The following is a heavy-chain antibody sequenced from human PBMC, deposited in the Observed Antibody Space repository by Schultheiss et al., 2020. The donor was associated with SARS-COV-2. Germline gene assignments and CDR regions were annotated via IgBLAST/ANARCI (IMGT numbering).Heavy chain of an antibody. CDR1: GGTFSSYA. Sequence: ASVKVSCKASGGTFSSYAISWVRQAPGQGLEWMGWISAYNGNTNYAQKLQGRVTMTRDTSTSTVYMELSSLRSEDTAVYYCARDVTTGPRFDYWGQGTLVTVSS. J-gene: IGHJ4*02. D-gene: IGHD1/OR15-1a*01. CDR2: ISAYNGNT. V-gene: IGHV1-18*01. CDR3: ARDVTTGPRFDY.